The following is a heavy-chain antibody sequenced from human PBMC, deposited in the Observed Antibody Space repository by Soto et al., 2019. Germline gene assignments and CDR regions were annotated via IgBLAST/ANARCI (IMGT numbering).Heavy chain of an antibody. J-gene: IGHJ4*02. D-gene: IGHD3-10*01. CDR2: ISGSGGST. Sequence: EVQLLESGGGLVQPGGSLRLSCAASGFTFSSYAMSWVRQAPGKGLEWVSAISGSGGSTYYADSVKGRFTISRDNSKTTLYLQMNSLRAEDTAVYYGAKGASGYYGSGHPFDYWGQGTLVTVSS. CDR3: AKGASGYYGSGHPFDY. V-gene: IGHV3-23*01. CDR1: GFTFSSYA.